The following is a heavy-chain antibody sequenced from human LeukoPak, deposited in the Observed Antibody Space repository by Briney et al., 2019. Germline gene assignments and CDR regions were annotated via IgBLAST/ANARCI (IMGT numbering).Heavy chain of an antibody. J-gene: IGHJ2*01. Sequence: GGSLGLSCAASGFTFDDYGMSWVRQAPGKGLEWVSGINWNGGSTGYADSVRGRFTISRDNAKNSLYLQMNSLGAEDTAFYYCARDKTPFYWYFDLWGRGTLVTVSS. CDR1: GFTFDDYG. V-gene: IGHV3-20*04. CDR2: INWNGGST. CDR3: ARDKTPFYWYFDL.